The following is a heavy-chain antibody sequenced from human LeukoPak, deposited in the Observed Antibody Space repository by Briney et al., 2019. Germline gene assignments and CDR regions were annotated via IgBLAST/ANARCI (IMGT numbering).Heavy chain of an antibody. CDR2: ISGSGGST. CDR3: AKDPTLKSRPSYSDY. CDR1: GFTFSSYA. V-gene: IGHV3-23*01. J-gene: IGHJ4*02. Sequence: PGGSLRLSCAASGFTFSSYAMSWVRQAPGKGLEWVSAISGSGGSTYYADSVNGRFTISRDNSKNTLYLQMNSLRAEDTAVYYCAKDPTLKSRPSYSDYWGQGTLVTVSS.